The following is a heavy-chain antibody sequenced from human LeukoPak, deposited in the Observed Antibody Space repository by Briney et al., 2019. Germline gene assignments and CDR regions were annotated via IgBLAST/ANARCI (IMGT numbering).Heavy chain of an antibody. CDR2: IRSDGSNK. V-gene: IGHV3-30*02. Sequence: GGSLRLSCAASGFTFDDYGMSWVRQAPGKGLEWVTFIRSDGSNKYYADSVKGRFTISRDNSKNTLSLQMNSLRAEDTAVYYCAKGAGYHFDYWGQGTLVTVSS. CDR1: GFTFDDYG. CDR3: AKGAGYHFDY. D-gene: IGHD6-13*01. J-gene: IGHJ4*02.